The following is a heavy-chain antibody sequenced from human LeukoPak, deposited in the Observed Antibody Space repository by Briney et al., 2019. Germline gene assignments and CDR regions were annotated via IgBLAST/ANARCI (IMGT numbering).Heavy chain of an antibody. CDR2: VDHTGIT. D-gene: IGHD4-11*01. V-gene: IGHV4-59*01. CDR3: ARGRVSSSTWYSTYYYYFYMDV. Sequence: PSETLSLTCSVSDDSITMYYWTWIRQPPGKGLEWIAYVDHTGITNFNPSLNGRVSISRDTSKNLFSLRLRSVTAADTAVYFCARGRVSSSTWYSTYYYYFYMDVWGKGTTVTVSS. CDR1: DDSITMYY. J-gene: IGHJ6*03.